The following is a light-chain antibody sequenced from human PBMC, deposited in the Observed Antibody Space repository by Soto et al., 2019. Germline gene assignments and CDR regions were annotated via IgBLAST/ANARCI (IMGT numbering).Light chain of an antibody. J-gene: IGKJ4*01. CDR3: QQYNNWPLT. CDR2: DAS. V-gene: IGKV3D-15*01. Sequence: EIVMTQSPATRSVSAGERAALSFMASQSVSSYLAWYQQRPGQAPRLLIYDASTRATGFPARFSGSGSGTEFTLTISSLQSEDFAVYYCQQYNNWPLTFGGGTKVDI. CDR1: QSVSSY.